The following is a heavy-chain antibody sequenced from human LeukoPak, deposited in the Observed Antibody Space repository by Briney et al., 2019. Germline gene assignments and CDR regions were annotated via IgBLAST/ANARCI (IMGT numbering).Heavy chain of an antibody. J-gene: IGHJ3*02. CDR2: ISYDGSNK. CDR1: GFTFSSYA. Sequence: GESLRLSCAASGFTFSSYAMHWVRQAPGKGLEWGAVISYDGSNKYDADSVKGRFTISGDNSKNTLYLQMNSLRAEDTAVYYCASQRLAAGAFDIWGQGTMVTVSS. CDR3: ASQRLAAGAFDI. D-gene: IGHD6-25*01. V-gene: IGHV3-30*01.